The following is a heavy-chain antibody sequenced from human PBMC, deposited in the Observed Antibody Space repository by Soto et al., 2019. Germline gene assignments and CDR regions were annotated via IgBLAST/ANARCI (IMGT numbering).Heavy chain of an antibody. CDR1: GFILSDCA. V-gene: IGHV3-48*01. CDR3: ARDLSWGSNWYYYMDV. D-gene: IGHD7-27*01. CDR2: ISSSSSVT. J-gene: IGHJ6*03. Sequence: PGGSLRLSCATSGFILSDCAMNWVRQAPGKGVEWVSYISSSSSVTDYADSVKGRFTVSRDNARNSLYLQMNSLRAEDTAVYYCARDLSWGSNWYYYMDVWGKGTTVTV.